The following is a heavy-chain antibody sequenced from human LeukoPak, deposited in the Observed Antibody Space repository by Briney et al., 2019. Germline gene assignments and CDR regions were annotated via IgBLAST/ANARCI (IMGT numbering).Heavy chain of an antibody. CDR2: IYSGGSA. D-gene: IGHD2-21*02. J-gene: IGHJ1*01. Sequence: PGGSLRLSCAASGFSVSNNYMSWVRQAPGKGLEWVSVIYSGGSAFHADSLKGRFTISRDNSKNTVYLQMNSLRAEDTAVYYCAREHSAYRGSDCYYFQHWGQGTLVTVSS. V-gene: IGHV3-66*01. CDR3: AREHSAYRGSDCYYFQH. CDR1: GFSVSNNY.